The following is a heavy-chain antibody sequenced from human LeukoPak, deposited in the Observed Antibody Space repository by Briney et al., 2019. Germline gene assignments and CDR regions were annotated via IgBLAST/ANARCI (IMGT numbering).Heavy chain of an antibody. CDR1: GFIVSRNY. Sequence: GGSLRLSCAASGFIVSRNYMSWVRQAPGKGLEWVSVIYSGGSTYYADSVKGRFTISRDNSKNTLYLQMNSLRAEDTAVYYCARDLSPPPYAFDIWGQGTLVTVSS. J-gene: IGHJ3*02. D-gene: IGHD3-3*01. CDR2: IYSGGST. V-gene: IGHV3-66*02. CDR3: ARDLSPPPYAFDI.